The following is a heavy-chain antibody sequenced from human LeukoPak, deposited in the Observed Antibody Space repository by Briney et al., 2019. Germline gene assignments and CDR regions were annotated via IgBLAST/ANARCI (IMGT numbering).Heavy chain of an antibody. Sequence: TASETLSLTCTVSGGSISSYYWSSIRQPPGKGLEWIGYIYYRGSTNYNPSLKSRVTISVDTSKNQFSLKLSSATAADTSLYYCAREMSREHWLALGYWGQGTLVTVSS. CDR1: GGSISSYY. D-gene: IGHD6-19*01. V-gene: IGHV4-59*01. CDR2: IYYRGST. J-gene: IGHJ4*02. CDR3: AREMSREHWLALGY.